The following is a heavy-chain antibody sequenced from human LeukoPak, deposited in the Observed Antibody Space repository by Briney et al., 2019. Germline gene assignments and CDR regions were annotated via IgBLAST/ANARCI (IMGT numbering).Heavy chain of an antibody. CDR2: IHPVDSDT. J-gene: IGHJ4*02. Sequence: GESLKISCKASGYRFTAYWIGWVRQMPGKGLEWMGVIHPVDSDTTYSPSFQGQVTISADKSNNIAYLEWDSLKASDSGTYYCERRTGSGTYYSLFFDYWGQGALVTVSS. CDR3: ERRTGSGTYYSLFFDY. V-gene: IGHV5-51*01. D-gene: IGHD1-26*01. CDR1: GYRFTAYW.